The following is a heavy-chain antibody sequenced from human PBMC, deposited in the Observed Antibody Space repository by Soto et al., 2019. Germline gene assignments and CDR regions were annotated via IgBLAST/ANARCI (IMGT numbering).Heavy chain of an antibody. D-gene: IGHD6-13*01. CDR3: GRGPSPRAPAGGTPYYYAMDV. CDR1: GYDFTAHE. CDR2: MNPINGAT. Sequence: EASVKVSCKASGYDFTAHEINWVRQASGQGLEWMGWMNPINGATGTARRFQGRVSLSRNTATGTAYLELTSLRSDDTAVYYCGRGPSPRAPAGGTPYYYAMDVWGQGTTVTVSS. V-gene: IGHV1-8*02. J-gene: IGHJ6*02.